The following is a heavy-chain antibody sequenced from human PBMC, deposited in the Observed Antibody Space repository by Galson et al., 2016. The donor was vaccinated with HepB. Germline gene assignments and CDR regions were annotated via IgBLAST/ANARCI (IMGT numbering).Heavy chain of an antibody. V-gene: IGHV3-23*01. J-gene: IGHJ4*02. CDR1: GFTFSNCA. CDR3: AKLGIAVAATPRFDY. Sequence: SLRLSCAASGFTFSNCAMSWVRQAPGKGLEWVSAISGSGTTTYYADSVKGRFTISRDNSKNTLYLQMNSLRAADTAVYYCAKLGIAVAATPRFDYWGQGTLVTVSS. CDR2: ISGSGTTT. D-gene: IGHD6-19*01.